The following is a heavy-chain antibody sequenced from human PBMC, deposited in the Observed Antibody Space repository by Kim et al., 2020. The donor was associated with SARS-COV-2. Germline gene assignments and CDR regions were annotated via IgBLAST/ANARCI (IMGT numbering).Heavy chain of an antibody. Sequence: GGSLRLSCAASGFTFDDYAMHWVRQAPGKGLEWVSGISWNSGSIGYADSVKGRFTISRDNAKNSLYLQMNSLRAEDTALYYCTTYYYDSSGYPIGGFAFDIWGQGTMVTVSS. V-gene: IGHV3-9*01. J-gene: IGHJ3*02. CDR2: ISWNSGSI. CDR3: TTYYYDSSGYPIGGFAFDI. CDR1: GFTFDDYA. D-gene: IGHD3-22*01.